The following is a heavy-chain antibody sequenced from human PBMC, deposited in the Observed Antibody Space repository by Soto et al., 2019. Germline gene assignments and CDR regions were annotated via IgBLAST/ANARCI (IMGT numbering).Heavy chain of an antibody. CDR2: ISYRGST. Sequence: SETVSLTCTVSGGSISSYYWSWIRQPLGKVLCWIWYISYRGSTNYNPSLKCRVTILVDTSKYQFSLKLSSVTAADTAVYYCARYAGFGSSPIVFVSLRHGTLVTVS. V-gene: IGHV4-59*01. J-gene: IGHJ5*01. CDR3: ARYAGFGSSPIVFVS. D-gene: IGHD3-10*01. CDR1: GGSISSYY.